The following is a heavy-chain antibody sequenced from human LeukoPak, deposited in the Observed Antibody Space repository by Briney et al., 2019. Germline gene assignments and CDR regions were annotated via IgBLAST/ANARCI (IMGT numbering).Heavy chain of an antibody. V-gene: IGHV3-33*01. Sequence: PGGSLRLSCAASGLTFSSYGMHWVRQAPGKGLDWVAVIWYDGRSKYYADSVKGRFTISRDNSKNTLYLQMNSLRAEDTAVYYCARDMGVMVYAMDVWGQGTTVTVSS. CDR3: ARDMGVMVYAMDV. D-gene: IGHD2-8*01. CDR2: IWYDGRSK. J-gene: IGHJ6*02. CDR1: GLTFSSYG.